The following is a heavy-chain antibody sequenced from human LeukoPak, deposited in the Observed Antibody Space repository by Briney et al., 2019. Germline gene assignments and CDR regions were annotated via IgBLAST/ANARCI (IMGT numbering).Heavy chain of an antibody. V-gene: IGHV1-69*05. CDR1: GGTFSSYA. CDR2: IIPIFGTA. CDR3: ARSPYGDWYYFDY. J-gene: IGHJ4*02. D-gene: IGHD4-17*01. Sequence: ASVKVSCKASGGTFSSYAISWVRQAPGQGLEWMGRIIPIFGTANYAQKLQGRVTITTDESTSTAYMELSSLRSEDTAVYYCARSPYGDWYYFDYWGQGTLVTVSS.